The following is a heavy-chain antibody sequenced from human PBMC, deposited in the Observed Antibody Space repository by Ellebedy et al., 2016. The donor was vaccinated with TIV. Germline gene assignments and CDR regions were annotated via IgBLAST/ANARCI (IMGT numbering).Heavy chain of an antibody. D-gene: IGHD2-2*01. J-gene: IGHJ4*02. V-gene: IGHV3-11*04. Sequence: PGGSLRLSCAASGFTFSDYYMTWIRQAPGKGLGWVSYISSSGHTIYYADSVKGRFTISRDNAKNSLSLQLHSLRAEDTAVYYCARDLNVVVPAAIGYWGQGTLVTVSS. CDR2: ISSSGHTI. CDR3: ARDLNVVVPAAIGY. CDR1: GFTFSDYY.